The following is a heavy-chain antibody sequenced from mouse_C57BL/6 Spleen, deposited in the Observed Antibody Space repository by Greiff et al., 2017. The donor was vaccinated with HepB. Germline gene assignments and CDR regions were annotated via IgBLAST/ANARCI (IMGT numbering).Heavy chain of an antibody. Sequence: EVKLMESGGGLVKPGGSLKLSCAASGFTFSDYGMQWVRQAPEKGLEWVAYINSGSSTIYYADTVKGRFTISRDNAKNTLFLQMTSLRSEDTAMYYCAAGYYSFDYWGQGTTLTVSS. D-gene: IGHD2-3*01. CDR1: GFTFSDYG. V-gene: IGHV5-17*01. J-gene: IGHJ2*01. CDR3: AAGYYSFDY. CDR2: INSGSSTI.